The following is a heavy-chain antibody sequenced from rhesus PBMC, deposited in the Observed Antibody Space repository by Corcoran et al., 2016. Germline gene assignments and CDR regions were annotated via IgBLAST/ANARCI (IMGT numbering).Heavy chain of an antibody. CDR1: GGSISDSYY. Sequence: QVQLQESGPGLVKPSETLSLTCAVSGGSISDSYYWNWLRQPPGKGLEWIGNIYGNSASTYYNPSLKSRVTISKDTSKNQCFLKLSSVTAADTAVYYCVGGAFDFWGQGLRVTVSS. D-gene: IGHD3-34*01. CDR2: IYGNSAST. V-gene: IGHV4S9*01. J-gene: IGHJ3*01. CDR3: VGGAFDF.